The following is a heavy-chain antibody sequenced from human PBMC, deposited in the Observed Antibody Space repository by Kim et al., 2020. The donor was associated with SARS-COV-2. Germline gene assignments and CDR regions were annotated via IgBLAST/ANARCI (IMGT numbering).Heavy chain of an antibody. CDR3: ARGAAMRGYYDYGMDV. V-gene: IGHV1-46*01. Sequence: ASVKVSCKASGYTFTSYYMHWVRQAPGQGLEWMGIINPSGGSTSYAQKFQGRVTMTRDTSTSTVYMELSSLRSEDTAVYYCARGAAMRGYYDYGMDVWGQGTTVTVSS. CDR1: GYTFTSYY. CDR2: INPSGGST. J-gene: IGHJ6*02. D-gene: IGHD2-2*01.